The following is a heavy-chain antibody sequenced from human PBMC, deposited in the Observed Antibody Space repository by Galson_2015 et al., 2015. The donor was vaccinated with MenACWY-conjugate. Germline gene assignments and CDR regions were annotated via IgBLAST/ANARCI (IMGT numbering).Heavy chain of an antibody. CDR1: GYIFTDYW. Sequence: QSGAEVKKPGESLKISCKGSGYIFTDYWIGWVRKMPGQGLEWMGIIYAGDSDIRYSPSFQGHVTISADKSISTAYLQWSSLKASDTAIYYCARLFNARPAYYYYYMDVWGKGTTVTVSS. V-gene: IGHV5-51*01. CDR3: ARLFNARPAYYYYYMDV. D-gene: IGHD3-3*01. J-gene: IGHJ6*03. CDR2: IYAGDSDI.